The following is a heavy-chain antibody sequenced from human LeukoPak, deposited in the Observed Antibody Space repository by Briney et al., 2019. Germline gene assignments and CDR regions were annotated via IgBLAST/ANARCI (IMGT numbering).Heavy chain of an antibody. V-gene: IGHV3-23*01. CDR1: GFTFSSYA. D-gene: IGHD6-19*01. Sequence: GGSLRLSCAASGFTFSSYAMSWVRQAPGKGLEWVSAISGSGGSTYYADSVKGRFTISRDNSKNTLYLQMNSLRAEDTAVYYCAKGTSYSSGWGLDYWGQGALVTVSS. CDR3: AKGTSYSSGWGLDY. CDR2: ISGSGGST. J-gene: IGHJ4*02.